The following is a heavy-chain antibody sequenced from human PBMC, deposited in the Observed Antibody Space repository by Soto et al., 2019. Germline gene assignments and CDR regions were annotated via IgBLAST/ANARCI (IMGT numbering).Heavy chain of an antibody. CDR1: VGSIGIVGYY. CDR3: ARDSRYFDWLSLHDYYGMDV. D-gene: IGHD3-9*01. Sequence: QVQLQESGPGLVKPSQTLSLTGTVSVGSIGIVGYYWSWIRQHQGKGLEWIGSSYYSGSTYYNPSLKRRVTISVDTSKNQFSLKLSSVTAADTAVYYCARDSRYFDWLSLHDYYGMDVWGQGTTVTVSS. J-gene: IGHJ6*02. CDR2: SYYSGST. V-gene: IGHV4-31*03.